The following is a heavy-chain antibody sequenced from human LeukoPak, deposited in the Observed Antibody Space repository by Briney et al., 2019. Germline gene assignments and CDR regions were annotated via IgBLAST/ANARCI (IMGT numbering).Heavy chain of an antibody. D-gene: IGHD6-13*01. CDR3: GRGCTSSWALDY. CDR1: GYTFIASA. V-gene: IGHV1-3*01. J-gene: IGHJ4*02. Sequence: ASVKVSCKASGYTFIASAIHWVRQAPGHRLEWMGWIDADKGDTKYSQMFQGRVSFSRDTSASTVYMNLSSLRSEDTAIYYCGRGCTSSWALDYWGQGTLVTVSS. CDR2: IDADKGDT.